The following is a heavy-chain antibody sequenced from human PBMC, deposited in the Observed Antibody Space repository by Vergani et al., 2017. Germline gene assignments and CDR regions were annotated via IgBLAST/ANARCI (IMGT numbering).Heavy chain of an antibody. CDR1: GFSVNNHAMR. V-gene: IGHV2-70*04. CDR3: AWILSKNGSNYDAFDI. J-gene: IGHJ3*02. CDR2: IDWDDDK. D-gene: IGHD5-24*01. Sequence: QVTLKESGPALVKPTQTLTLTCTLSGFSVNNHAMRVIWIRPPPGKALEWLARIDWDDDKFYDSSLKTRLTITKDTSKNQVVLRMTNMDPVDTAMYYCAWILSKNGSNYDAFDIWGQGTMVIVSS.